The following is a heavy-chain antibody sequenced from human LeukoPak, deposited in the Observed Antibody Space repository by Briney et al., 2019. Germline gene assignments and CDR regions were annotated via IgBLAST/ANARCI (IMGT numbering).Heavy chain of an antibody. CDR3: VRCDYYDTTGFYYGMDV. Sequence: GGSLRLSCVASGFSFRAYWMHWARQAPGKGLVWVAHIHSDGSSTRYADSVKGRFTISRDNARNTLYLQMNSLRAEDTAVYYCVRCDYYDTTGFYYGMDVWGQGTTVTVSS. CDR1: GFSFRAYW. CDR2: IHSDGSST. D-gene: IGHD3-22*01. V-gene: IGHV3-74*01. J-gene: IGHJ6*02.